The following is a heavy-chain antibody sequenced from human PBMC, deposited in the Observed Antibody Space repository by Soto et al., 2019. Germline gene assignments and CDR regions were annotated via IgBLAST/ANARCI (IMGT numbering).Heavy chain of an antibody. V-gene: IGHV1-8*02. CDR3: ARDRYGSGSYYNY. CDR1: GYTFTSYD. J-gene: IGHJ4*02. CDR2: MNPNSGNT. Sequence: ASVNVSCKASGYTFTSYDVNWVRQATGQGLEWMGWMNPNSGNTGYAQKFQGRVTMTRNTSKSTAYMELSSLRSEDTAVYYCARDRYGSGSYYNYWGQGTLVTVSS. D-gene: IGHD3-10*01.